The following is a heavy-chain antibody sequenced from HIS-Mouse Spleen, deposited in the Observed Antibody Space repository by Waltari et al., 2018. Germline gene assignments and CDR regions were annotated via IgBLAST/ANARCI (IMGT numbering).Heavy chain of an antibody. CDR1: GFTFSSYA. CDR2: ISGSGGST. J-gene: IGHJ3*02. Sequence: EVQLLESGGGLVQPGGSLRLSCAASGFTFSSYAMSWVRQAPGKGLEWVSAISGSGGSTYSADSVKGRFTISRDNSKNTLYLQMNSLRAEDTAVYYCAKDQPRRYYYGSGSYAFDIWGQGTMVTVSS. V-gene: IGHV3-23*01. CDR3: AKDQPRRYYYGSGSYAFDI. D-gene: IGHD3-10*01.